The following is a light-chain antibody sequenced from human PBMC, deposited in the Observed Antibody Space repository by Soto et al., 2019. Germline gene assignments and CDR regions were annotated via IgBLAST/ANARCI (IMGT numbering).Light chain of an antibody. CDR2: DDG. J-gene: IGLJ2*01. V-gene: IGLV3-21*02. CDR1: NIEIKG. Sequence: SYELTQPPSVSVAPGQTARITCGGNNIEIKGVHWYQQKPGQAPVLVVYDDGDRTTGIPERFSGSKSGNTATLTTSRVEAGDEADYYCQVWDTTNPAIFGGGTK. CDR3: QVWDTTNPAI.